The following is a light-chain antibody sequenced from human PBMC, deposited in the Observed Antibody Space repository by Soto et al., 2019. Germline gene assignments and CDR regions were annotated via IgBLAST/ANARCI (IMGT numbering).Light chain of an antibody. CDR1: QSVSSN. V-gene: IGKV3-15*01. Sequence: EIVMTQSPATLSVSPGERASLSCRASQSVSSNLSWYQQKPGQATRLLIYGASTRATGIPARFSGSGSGTEFTLTISSLQSEDFGVYYCQQYKNWFWTFGQGTKVDIK. CDR3: QQYKNWFWT. J-gene: IGKJ1*01. CDR2: GAS.